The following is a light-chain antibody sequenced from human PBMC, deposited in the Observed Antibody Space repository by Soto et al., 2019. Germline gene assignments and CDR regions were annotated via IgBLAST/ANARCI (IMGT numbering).Light chain of an antibody. CDR1: QSVSSSY. V-gene: IGKV3-20*01. CDR2: GAS. Sequence: EIVLTQSPGNLSLSPGERATLSCRASQSVSSSYLAWYQQKPGQAPRLLIYGASSRTTGIPDRFSGSGSGTDFTLTISRLEPEYFAVYYCQQYGSSITFGQGTRLEIK. J-gene: IGKJ5*01. CDR3: QQYGSSIT.